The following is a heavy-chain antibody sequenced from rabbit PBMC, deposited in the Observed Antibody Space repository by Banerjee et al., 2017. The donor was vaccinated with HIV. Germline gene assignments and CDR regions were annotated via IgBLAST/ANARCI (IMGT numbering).Heavy chain of an antibody. CDR1: GIDFSSYYY. V-gene: IGHV1S40*01. CDR2: IYGDSSGST. D-gene: IGHD4-1*01. J-gene: IGHJ4*01. Sequence: QSLEESGGDLVKPGGTLTLTCKASGIDFSSYYYMCWVRQAPGKGLEWIACIYGDSSGSTYYASWAKGRFTISKTSSTTVTLQMTSLTAADTATYFCARRSSAWGEVNLWGQGTLVTVS. CDR3: ARRSSAWGEVNL.